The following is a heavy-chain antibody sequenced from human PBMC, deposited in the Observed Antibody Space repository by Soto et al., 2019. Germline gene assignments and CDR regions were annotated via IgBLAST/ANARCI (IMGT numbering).Heavy chain of an antibody. V-gene: IGHV6-1*01. D-gene: IGHD3-22*01. CDR3: AKELHDSSGSPLYYFDS. J-gene: IGHJ4*02. CDR2: TYYRSNWYT. CDR1: GDSVSTNSAT. Sequence: SQTLSLTCAISGDSVSTNSATWDWIRQSPSRGLEWLGRTYYRSNWYTDYAVSVKGRITISPDTSNNQLSLQLNSVTPDDTAVYYCAKELHDSSGSPLYYFDSWGPGTLVTVSS.